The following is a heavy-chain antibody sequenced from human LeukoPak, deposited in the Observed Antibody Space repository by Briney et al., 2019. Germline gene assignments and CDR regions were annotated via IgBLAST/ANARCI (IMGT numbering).Heavy chain of an antibody. CDR2: INHSGST. D-gene: IGHD6-13*01. J-gene: IGHJ4*02. V-gene: IGHV4-34*01. CDR3: ARGSRMSSWY. CDR1: GGSFSGYY. Sequence: SETLSLTCADYGGSFSGYYWSWIRQPPGKGLEWIGEINHSGSTNYNPSLKSRVTISVDTSKNQFSLKLSSVTAADTAVYYCARGSRMSSWYWGQGTLVTVSS.